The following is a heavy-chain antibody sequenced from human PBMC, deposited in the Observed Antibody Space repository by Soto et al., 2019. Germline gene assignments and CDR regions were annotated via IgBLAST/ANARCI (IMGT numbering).Heavy chain of an antibody. D-gene: IGHD3-10*01. Sequence: SETLSLTCTVSGGSLSRGGYYLSWIRQHPGKGLEWIGYIYYSGSTYYHPSLKSRVTISVDTSKNQFSLKLSSVTAVDTAVYYCGRSLTPRGQGTLVTVSS. CDR2: IYYSGST. V-gene: IGHV4-31*03. CDR1: GGSLSRGGYY. J-gene: IGHJ5*02. CDR3: GRSLTP.